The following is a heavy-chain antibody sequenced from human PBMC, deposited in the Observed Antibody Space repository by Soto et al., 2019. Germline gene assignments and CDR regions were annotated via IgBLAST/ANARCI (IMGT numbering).Heavy chain of an antibody. J-gene: IGHJ4*02. D-gene: IGHD3-22*01. CDR2: ISGSGGST. CDR3: AKDRSYYDSSGYYYFDY. CDR1: GFTFSSYA. Sequence: GGSLRLSCAASGFTFSSYAMSWVRQAPGKGLEWVSAISGSGGSTYYADSVKGRFTISSDNSKNTLYLQMNSLRAEDTAVYYCAKDRSYYDSSGYYYFDYWGQGTLVTVSS. V-gene: IGHV3-23*01.